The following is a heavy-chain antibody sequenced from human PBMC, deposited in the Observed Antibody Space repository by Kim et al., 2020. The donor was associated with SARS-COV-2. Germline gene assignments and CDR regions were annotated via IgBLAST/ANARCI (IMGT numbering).Heavy chain of an antibody. J-gene: IGHJ4*02. CDR1: GFTFTTAW. D-gene: IGHD3-10*01. V-gene: IGHV3-15*01. CDR2: FKGKTDGATT. Sequence: GGSLRLSCAASGFTFTTAWMSWVRQAPGKGLECVALFKGKTDGATTDYAAPVKGRFTISRDESKNTLYLQMNSLQTEDTALYYCTVLGGSGSYFTSNNLGQGTLVTVSS. CDR3: TVLGGSGSYFTSNN.